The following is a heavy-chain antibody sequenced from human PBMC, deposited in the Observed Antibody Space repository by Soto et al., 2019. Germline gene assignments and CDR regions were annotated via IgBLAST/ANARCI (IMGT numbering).Heavy chain of an antibody. J-gene: IGHJ5*02. D-gene: IGHD2-8*01. CDR3: ARDRSLLYVGQGENWFDP. Sequence: GGSLRLSCAASGFTFDDYGMSWVRQAPGKGLEWVSGINWNGGSTGYADSVKGQFTISRDNAKNSLYLQMNSLRAEDTALYHCARDRSLLYVGQGENWFDPWGQGTLVTAPQ. CDR1: GFTFDDYG. V-gene: IGHV3-20*01. CDR2: INWNGGST.